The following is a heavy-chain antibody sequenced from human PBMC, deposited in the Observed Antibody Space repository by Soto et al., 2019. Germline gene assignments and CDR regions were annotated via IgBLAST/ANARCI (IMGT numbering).Heavy chain of an antibody. D-gene: IGHD6-13*01. Sequence: SETLSLTCTVSGGSISSGDYYWSWIRQHPGKGLEWIGYIYYGGSTNYNPSLKSRVTMSVYTTKNQFSLKLTSVTAADTAVYYCARARRYTSSWYWFDPWVQGTLVTVS. CDR1: GGSISSGDYY. J-gene: IGHJ5*02. CDR3: ARARRYTSSWYWFDP. V-gene: IGHV4-31*03. CDR2: IYYGGST.